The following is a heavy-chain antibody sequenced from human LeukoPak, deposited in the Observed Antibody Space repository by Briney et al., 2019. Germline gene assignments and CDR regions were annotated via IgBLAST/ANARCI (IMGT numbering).Heavy chain of an antibody. CDR3: ARAFEYCDYVWGSYRHHFGPRPTQFDP. V-gene: IGHV4-59*01. J-gene: IGHJ5*02. Sequence: SETLSLTCTVSGGSISSYYWSWIRQPPGKGLEWIGYIYYSGSTNYNPSLKSRVTISVDTSKNQFSLKLSSVTAADTAVYYCARAFEYCDYVWGSYRHHFGPRPTQFDPWGQGTLVTVSS. CDR2: IYYSGST. D-gene: IGHD3-16*02. CDR1: GGSISSYY.